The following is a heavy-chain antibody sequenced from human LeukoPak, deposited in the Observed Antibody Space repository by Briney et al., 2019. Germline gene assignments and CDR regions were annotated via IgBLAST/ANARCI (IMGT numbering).Heavy chain of an antibody. CDR2: FRSKPYGGTT. CDR1: GFTFGVYA. Sequence: GGSLRLSCTASGFTFGVYAMSWFRQAPGKGLGGVGFFRSKPYGGTTEYAASVKGRFTISRDDSKSIAYLQMNSLKTEDTAVYYCTRVAHLYYYDSSGYYPNWFDPWGQGTLVTVSS. CDR3: TRVAHLYYYDSSGYYPNWFDP. D-gene: IGHD3-22*01. V-gene: IGHV3-49*03. J-gene: IGHJ5*02.